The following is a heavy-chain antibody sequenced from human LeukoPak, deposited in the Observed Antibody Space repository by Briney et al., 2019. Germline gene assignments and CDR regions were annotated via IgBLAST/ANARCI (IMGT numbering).Heavy chain of an antibody. J-gene: IGHJ5*02. CDR2: INPTGTST. Sequence: ASVKVSCKASGYTFTGYYMHWVRQAPGQGLEWVGLINPTGTSTIYAQKFQGIVTMTRDMSTTTDYMEMSSLRSEDTAVYYCARDNSVGEIAWWFDPWGQGTLVTV. CDR1: GYTFTGYY. D-gene: IGHD1-26*01. V-gene: IGHV1-46*01. CDR3: ARDNSVGEIAWWFDP.